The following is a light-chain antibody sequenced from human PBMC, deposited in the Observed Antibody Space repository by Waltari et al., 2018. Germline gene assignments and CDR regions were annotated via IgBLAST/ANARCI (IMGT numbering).Light chain of an antibody. V-gene: IGLV2-8*01. CDR2: EVS. CDR1: SSDVGGYNY. Sequence: QSALTQPPSASGSPGQSVTISCTGTSSDVGGYNYVSWYQQHPGKAPKLMVYEVSKRPSGVPDLFSGAKSGNTASLTVSGLQAEDEADYYCSSYAGSNNSKVFGGGTKLTVL. CDR3: SSYAGSNNSKV. J-gene: IGLJ2*01.